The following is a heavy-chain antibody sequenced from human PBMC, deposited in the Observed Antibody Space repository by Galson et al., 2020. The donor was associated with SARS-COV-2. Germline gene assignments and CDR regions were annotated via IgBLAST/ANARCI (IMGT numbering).Heavy chain of an antibody. CDR3: AKGPVQQPTYFDY. Sequence: GWSLRLSCAASGLTFSTYAMSWVRQAPGKGLEWVSGISGSGTSTYYADSVKGRFTISRDNSKNTLYLQMNSLRAEDTAVYYCAKGPVQQPTYFDYWGQGTLVTVSS. D-gene: IGHD6-13*01. CDR1: GLTFSTYA. V-gene: IGHV3-23*01. CDR2: ISGSGTST. J-gene: IGHJ4*02.